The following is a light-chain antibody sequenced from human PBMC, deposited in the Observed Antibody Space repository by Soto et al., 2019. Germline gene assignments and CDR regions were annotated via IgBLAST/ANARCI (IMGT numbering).Light chain of an antibody. J-gene: IGLJ3*02. V-gene: IGLV1-51*02. Sequence: QSVLTQPPSVSAAPGQKVTISCSGSSSNIGNNYVSWYQQLPGTAPRLLIFDSNQRPSGVPVRFSGSKSGTSASLAITGLQSEDEADYFCSAWEDSLNGPVFGGGTKLTVL. CDR2: DSN. CDR3: SAWEDSLNGPV. CDR1: SSNIGNNY.